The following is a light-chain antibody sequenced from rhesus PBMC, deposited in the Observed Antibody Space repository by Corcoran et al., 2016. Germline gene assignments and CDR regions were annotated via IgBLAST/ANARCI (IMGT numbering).Light chain of an antibody. CDR1: QSVISY. CDR2: GAS. Sequence: QVILTQSPATLSLSPGERATLSCRDSQSVISYLAWYQQKPGQAPKLLNYGASRRATGIPDRFSGSGSGTEFTLTISSLEPEDSAVYYCQKYSSSPFTFGPGTKLDIK. CDR3: QKYSSSPFT. V-gene: IGKV3-53*02. J-gene: IGKJ3*01.